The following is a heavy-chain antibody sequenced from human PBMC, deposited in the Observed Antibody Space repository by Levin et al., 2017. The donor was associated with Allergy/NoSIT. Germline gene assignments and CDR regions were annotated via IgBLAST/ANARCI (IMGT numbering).Heavy chain of an antibody. CDR2: ICSYDSCT. CDR1: GFTFSSYA. CDR3: AKDRIVLMAYATFFDS. V-gene: IGHV3-23*03. D-gene: IGHD2-8*01. Sequence: GGSLRLSCAASGFTFSSYAMTWVRQAPGKGLEWVSSICSYDSCTYYADSVKGRFTISRDNSRKTLYLQMNRLRAEDTAVYYCAKDRIVLMAYATFFDSWGQGTPVTVSS. J-gene: IGHJ4*02.